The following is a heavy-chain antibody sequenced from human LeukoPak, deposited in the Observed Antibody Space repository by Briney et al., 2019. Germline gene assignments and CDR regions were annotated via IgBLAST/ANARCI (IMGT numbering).Heavy chain of an antibody. CDR2: ISAYNGNT. J-gene: IGHJ6*03. D-gene: IGHD3-10*01. CDR1: GYTFTSYG. Sequence: ASVKVSCKASGYTFTSYGISWVRQAPGQGLEWMGWISAYNGNTNYAQKLQGRVTMTTDTSTSTAYMELRSLRSDDTAVYYCARDDYYGSGSYFSYYYMDVWGKGTTVTVSS. CDR3: ARDDYYGSGSYFSYYYMDV. V-gene: IGHV1-18*01.